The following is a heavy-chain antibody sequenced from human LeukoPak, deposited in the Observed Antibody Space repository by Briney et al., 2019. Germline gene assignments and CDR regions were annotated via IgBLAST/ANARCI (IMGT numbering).Heavy chain of an antibody. CDR2: TYSGGQT. CDR3: LGYCSGGRCYSGGH. Sequence: SGGSLRLSCAASGLPVSDYYVSWVRQAPGKGPEWVSMTYSGGQTYYRDSVKGRFTISRDNSKKTLYLQMNSLRAEDTAIYYCLGYCSGGRCYSGGHWGQGTLVTVSS. CDR1: GLPVSDYY. J-gene: IGHJ4*02. V-gene: IGHV3-66*01. D-gene: IGHD2-15*01.